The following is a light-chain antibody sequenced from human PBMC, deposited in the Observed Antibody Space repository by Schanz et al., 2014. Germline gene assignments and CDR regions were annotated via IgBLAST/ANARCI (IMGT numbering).Light chain of an antibody. CDR3: CSYAGSSTLV. CDR2: EGS. V-gene: IGLV2-23*01. CDR1: RSDVGGYNC. Sequence: QSALTQPASVSGSPGQSITISCTGARSDVGGYNCVAWYQQHPGKAPKLMIYEGSKRPSGVSNRFSGSKSGNTASLTISGLQAEDEADYYCCSYAGSSTLVFGGGTKLTVL. J-gene: IGLJ3*02.